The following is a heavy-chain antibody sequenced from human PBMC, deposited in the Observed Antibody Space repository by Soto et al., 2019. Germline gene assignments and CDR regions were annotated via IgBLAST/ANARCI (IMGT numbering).Heavy chain of an antibody. CDR3: ARGGNRYSNVASGVGGFDY. CDR1: GASISSSY. CDR2: VYHTGAT. Sequence: LSLTCTVSGASISSSYWSWIRQSPERGLEWIAYVYHTGATNYNPFLKSRVTISLDTSKGQFSLNLTSLTTADTAVYFCARGGNRYSNVASGVGGFDYWGQASLVTVSA. J-gene: IGHJ4*02. V-gene: IGHV4-59*01. D-gene: IGHD5-12*01.